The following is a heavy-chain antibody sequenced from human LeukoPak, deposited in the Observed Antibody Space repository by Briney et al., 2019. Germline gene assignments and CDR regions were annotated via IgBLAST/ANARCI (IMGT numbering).Heavy chain of an antibody. CDR3: ARGGYKYDSSGYYYESAFDI. V-gene: IGHV4-34*01. CDR2: INLRGST. CDR1: GGSFNDYY. Sequence: PSETLSLTCAVYGGSFNDYYWNWIRQPPGKGLEWIGEINLRGSTTYSPSLKSRVTISVDTSKNQFSLKLSSVTAADAAVYYCARGGYKYDSSGYYYESAFDIWGQGTMVTVSS. D-gene: IGHD3-22*01. J-gene: IGHJ3*02.